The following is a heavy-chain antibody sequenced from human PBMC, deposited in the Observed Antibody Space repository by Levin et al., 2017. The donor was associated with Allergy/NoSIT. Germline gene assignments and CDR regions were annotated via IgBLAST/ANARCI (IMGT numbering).Heavy chain of an antibody. CDR2: FYYSGSS. CDR1: GGSISSYH. Sequence: PSETLSLTCSVSGGSISSYHWSWIRQPPGKGLEWIGHFYYSGSSNYNPSLKSRVTISVDTSKNQFSLNLTSGTAADTAMYYCARHVYPDGSPFDAWGLGSLVTVSS. J-gene: IGHJ4*02. D-gene: IGHD3-10*01. CDR3: ARHVYPDGSPFDA. V-gene: IGHV4-59*08.